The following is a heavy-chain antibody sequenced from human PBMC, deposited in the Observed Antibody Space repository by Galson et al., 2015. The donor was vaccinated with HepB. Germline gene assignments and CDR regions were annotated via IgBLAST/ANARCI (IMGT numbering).Heavy chain of an antibody. V-gene: IGHV3-23*01. Sequence: SLRLSCAASGFTFSSYAMSWVRQAPGKGLEWVSAISGSGGSTYYADSVKGRFTISRDNSKNTLYLQMNSLRAEDTAVYYCAKSPGGGYSYGFRYAFDIWGQGTMVTVSS. CDR3: AKSPGGGYSYGFRYAFDI. D-gene: IGHD5-18*01. CDR1: GFTFSSYA. J-gene: IGHJ3*02. CDR2: ISGSGGST.